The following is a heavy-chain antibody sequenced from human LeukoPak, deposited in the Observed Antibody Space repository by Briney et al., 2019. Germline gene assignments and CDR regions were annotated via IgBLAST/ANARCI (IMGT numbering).Heavy chain of an antibody. V-gene: IGHV4-31*03. D-gene: IGHD3-22*01. J-gene: IGHJ3*02. CDR1: GGSISSGGYY. CDR2: IYYSGST. Sequence: SQTLSLTCTVSGGSISSGGYYWSWIRQHPGKGLEWIGHIYYSGSTYYNPSLKSRVTISVDTSNNQFSLKLSSVTAADTAVYYCARDMGLYFYDSSGPDAFDIWGQGTMVTVSS. CDR3: ARDMGLYFYDSSGPDAFDI.